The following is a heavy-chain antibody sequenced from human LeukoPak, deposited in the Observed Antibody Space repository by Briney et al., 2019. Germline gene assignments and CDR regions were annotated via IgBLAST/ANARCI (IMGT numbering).Heavy chain of an antibody. CDR3: ARDRQSPNYDFWSGSTSRGV. CDR2: IYYSGST. J-gene: IGHJ6*04. V-gene: IGHV4-59*11. CDR1: GGSISSHY. D-gene: IGHD3-3*01. Sequence: SETLSLTCTVSGGSISSHYWSWIRQPPGKGLEWIGYIYYSGSTNYNPSLKSRVTISVDTSKSQFSLKLSSVTAADTAVYYCARDRQSPNYDFWSGSTSRGVWGKGTTVTVSS.